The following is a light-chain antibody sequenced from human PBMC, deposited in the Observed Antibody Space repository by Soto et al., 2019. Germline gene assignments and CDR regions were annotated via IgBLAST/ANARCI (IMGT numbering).Light chain of an antibody. Sequence: DIQMTQSPATLSASVGDRVTITCRASQSISRGLAWYQQKPGRVPKLLIYNANNLASGVPSRFSGSGSGTEFFVTISSLPPDDFATYYCQHYNDISPTCPFGQGNKVEIK. V-gene: IGKV1-5*01. CDR1: QSISRG. J-gene: IGKJ1*01. CDR2: NAN. CDR3: QHYNDISPTCP.